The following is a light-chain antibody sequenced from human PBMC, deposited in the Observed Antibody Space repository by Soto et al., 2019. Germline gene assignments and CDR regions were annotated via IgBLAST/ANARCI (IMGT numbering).Light chain of an antibody. J-gene: IGLJ1*01. CDR2: EVT. CDR1: SSDVGGYNY. V-gene: IGLV2-14*01. CDR3: TSYTSSNTLGV. Sequence: QSVLTQPASVSGSPGQSITISCTGTSSDVGGYNYVSWYQQHPGQAPKLMIYEVTNRPSGVSNRFSGPRSGNTASLTISGLQADDEADYYCTSYTSSNTLGVFGTGTKVTVL.